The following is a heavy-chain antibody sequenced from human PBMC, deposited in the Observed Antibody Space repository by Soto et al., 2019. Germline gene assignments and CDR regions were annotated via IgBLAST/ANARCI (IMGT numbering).Heavy chain of an antibody. D-gene: IGHD6-6*01. J-gene: IGHJ6*02. CDR3: AKPQSIQDYYYGMDV. V-gene: IGHV1-69*12. Sequence: QVQLVQSGAEVKKPGSSVKVSCKASGGTFSSYAISWVRQAPGQGLEWMGGIIAIFGTADYAQKFQGRVTITADESTSTSYMELSSLRSEDTAVYYCAKPQSIQDYYYGMDVWDQGTTVTVSS. CDR1: GGTFSSYA. CDR2: IIAIFGTA.